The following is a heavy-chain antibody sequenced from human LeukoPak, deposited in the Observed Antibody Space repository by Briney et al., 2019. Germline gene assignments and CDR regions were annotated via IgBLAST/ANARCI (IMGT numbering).Heavy chain of an antibody. J-gene: IGHJ4*02. CDR3: ARVDSYGFGYFDY. CDR2: IIPIFGTA. V-gene: IGHV1-69*05. D-gene: IGHD5-18*01. CDR1: GGTFSSYA. Sequence: ASVKVSCKASGGTFSSYAISWLRQAPGQGLEWMGGIIPIFGTANYAQKFQGRVTITTDESTSTAYMELSSLRSEDTAVYYCARVDSYGFGYFDYWGQGTLVTVSS.